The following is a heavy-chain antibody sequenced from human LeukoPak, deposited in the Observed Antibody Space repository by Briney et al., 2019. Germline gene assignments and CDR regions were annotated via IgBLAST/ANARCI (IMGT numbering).Heavy chain of an antibody. J-gene: IGHJ4*02. Sequence: GGSLRLSCAASGFTFSSFEMNWVRQAPRKGLEWASYISGSGSTIYYADSVKGRFTISRVNAKNSLYLQMNSLRAEDTAVYYCARDLRCGGDCPGYWGQGTLVTVSS. CDR3: ARDLRCGGDCPGY. V-gene: IGHV3-48*03. CDR1: GFTFSSFE. D-gene: IGHD2-21*02. CDR2: ISGSGSTI.